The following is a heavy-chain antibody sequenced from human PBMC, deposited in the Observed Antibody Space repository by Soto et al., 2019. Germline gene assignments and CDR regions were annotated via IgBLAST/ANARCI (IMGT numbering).Heavy chain of an antibody. CDR1: GGSISSCDYY. CDR3: ARGSRFGQLTFDD. J-gene: IGHJ4*02. CDR2: IYYSGST. V-gene: IGHV4-30-4*01. Sequence: SETLSLTSTVSGGSISSCDYYWSWIRQPPGKGLEWIGYIYYSGSTYYNPSLKSRVTISVDTSKNQFSLKLSSVAAADTAVYYFARGSRFGQLTFDDCGQGTLVTVSS. D-gene: IGHD3-10*01.